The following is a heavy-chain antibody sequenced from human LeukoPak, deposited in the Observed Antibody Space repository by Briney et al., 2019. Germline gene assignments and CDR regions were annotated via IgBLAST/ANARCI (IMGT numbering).Heavy chain of an antibody. CDR1: GFTFSTYS. V-gene: IGHV3-21*01. J-gene: IGHJ4*02. D-gene: IGHD1-14*01. CDR2: ISTSGSYI. Sequence: PGGSLRLSCAASGFTFSTYSMNWVRQAPGKGLEWVSSISTSGSYIYYADSVKGRFTISRDNAKKSLYLQMNSLRAEDTAVYYCAREKYNDYWGQGTLVTVSS. CDR3: AREKYNDY.